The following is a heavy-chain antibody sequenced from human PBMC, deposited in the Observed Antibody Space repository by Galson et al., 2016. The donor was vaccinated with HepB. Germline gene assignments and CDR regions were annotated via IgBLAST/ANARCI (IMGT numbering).Heavy chain of an antibody. CDR1: GYTFTSYD. CDR3: ARGSGISYYGFWSGYSLDY. J-gene: IGHJ4*02. D-gene: IGHD3-3*01. Sequence: SVKVSCKASGYTFTSYDINWVRQATGQGLEWMGWMNPNSDNSGYAQRFQGRVTMTRHTSMSTAYMELSSLRSDDTAVYFCARGSGISYYGFWSGYSLDYWGQGTLVTVSS. V-gene: IGHV1-8*01. CDR2: MNPNSDNS.